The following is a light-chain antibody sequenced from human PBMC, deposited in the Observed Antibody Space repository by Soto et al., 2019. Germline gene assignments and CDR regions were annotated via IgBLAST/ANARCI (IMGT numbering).Light chain of an antibody. CDR1: SSDVGGYNY. CDR2: EVS. V-gene: IGLV2-14*01. Sequence: SALTQPASVSGSPGQSITISCTGTSSDVGGYNYVSWYQLHPGKAPKLMIYEVSNRPSGISNRFSASKSGNTASLTISGLQAEDEAHYYCFSYTSSTAYVFGTGTKVTVL. J-gene: IGLJ1*01. CDR3: FSYTSSTAYV.